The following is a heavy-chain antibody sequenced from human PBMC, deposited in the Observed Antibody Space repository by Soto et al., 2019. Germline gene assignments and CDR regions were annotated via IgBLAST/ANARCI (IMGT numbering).Heavy chain of an antibody. Sequence: QVQLQESGPGLVKPSGTLSLTCAVSGGSISSSNWWSWVRQPPGKGLEWIGEIYHSGSTNYNPSLQRRVTISADTSKNQFSLKLSSVTAADTAVYYCARPIYGSEVAGREYFDYWGQGTLVTVSS. CDR3: ARPIYGSEVAGREYFDY. V-gene: IGHV4-4*02. D-gene: IGHD6-19*01. CDR2: IYHSGST. J-gene: IGHJ4*02. CDR1: GGSISSSNW.